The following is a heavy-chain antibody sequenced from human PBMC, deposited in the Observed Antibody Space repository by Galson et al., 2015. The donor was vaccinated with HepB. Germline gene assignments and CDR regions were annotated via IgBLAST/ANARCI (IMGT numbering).Heavy chain of an antibody. V-gene: IGHV3-30*04. CDR3: ARTFYFDY. D-gene: IGHD3-16*01. J-gene: IGHJ4*02. Sequence: SLRLSCAASGFTFSSYAMNWVRQAPGKGLEWVAVLSSHGDNEYYADSVKGRFTISSGNSENTVYLQMHSLRVEDTAVYYCARTFYFDYWGQGTLVTVSS. CDR2: LSSHGDNE. CDR1: GFTFSSYA.